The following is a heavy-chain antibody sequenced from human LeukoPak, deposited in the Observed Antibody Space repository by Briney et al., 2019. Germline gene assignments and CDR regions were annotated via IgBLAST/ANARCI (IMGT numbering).Heavy chain of an antibody. Sequence: GGSLRLSCVASEFTFSDYGIHWVRRAPGKGLEWVAVIWSDGSNKYYADSVKGRFTISRDNSKKTLYLQMNSLRVEDTAVYYCVSASGSFDYWGQGTLVTVSS. D-gene: IGHD3-10*01. V-gene: IGHV3-33*01. CDR2: IWSDGSNK. CDR3: VSASGSFDY. J-gene: IGHJ4*02. CDR1: EFTFSDYG.